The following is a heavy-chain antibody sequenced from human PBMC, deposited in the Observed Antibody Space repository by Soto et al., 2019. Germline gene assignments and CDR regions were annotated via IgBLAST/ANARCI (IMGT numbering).Heavy chain of an antibody. CDR1: GGTFSSYA. CDR3: ARDFRXSHSGSYYVPTYYGMDV. Sequence: SVKVSCQASGGTFSSYAISWVRQALGQGLEWMGGIIPIFGTANYAQKFQGRVTITADKSTSTAYMELSSLRSEDTAVYYCARDFRXSHSGSYYVPTYYGMDVWGQGTTVTVSS. J-gene: IGHJ6*02. D-gene: IGHD1-26*01. CDR2: IIPIFGTA. V-gene: IGHV1-69*06.